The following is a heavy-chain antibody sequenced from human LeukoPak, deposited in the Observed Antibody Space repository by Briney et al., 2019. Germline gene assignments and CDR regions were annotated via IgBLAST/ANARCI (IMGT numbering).Heavy chain of an antibody. CDR1: GGSISSYY. D-gene: IGHD3-22*01. J-gene: IGHJ4*02. CDR2: IYYSGST. V-gene: IGHV4-59*01. CDR3: ASGGSGSLHY. Sequence: SETLSLTCTVSGGSISSYYWSWIRQPPGKGLEWIGYIYYSGSTNYNPSLKSRVTISVDTSKNQFSLKLSSVTAADTAVYYCASGGSGSLHYWGQGTLVTVSS.